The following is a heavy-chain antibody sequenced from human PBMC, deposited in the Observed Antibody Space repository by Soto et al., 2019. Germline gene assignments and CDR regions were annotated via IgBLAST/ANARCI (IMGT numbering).Heavy chain of an antibody. CDR2: ISATGGGT. CDR1: GFKFSNYA. D-gene: IGHD3-16*01. J-gene: IGHJ4*02. Sequence: VGSLRLSCAASGFKFSNYAMSWVRLAPGKGLEWVSLISATGGGTYCADSVKGRFTISRDNSHNTLYLQVHSLTAEDTAVYYCAKDRRAGGNSAFYFDFWGQGAQVTVSS. CDR3: AKDRRAGGNSAFYFDF. V-gene: IGHV3-23*01.